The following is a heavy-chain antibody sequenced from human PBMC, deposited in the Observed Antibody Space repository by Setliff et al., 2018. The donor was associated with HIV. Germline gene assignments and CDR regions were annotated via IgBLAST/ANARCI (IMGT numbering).Heavy chain of an antibody. V-gene: IGHV1-69*06. D-gene: IGHD5-12*01. J-gene: IGHJ5*02. CDR1: GGTFSSYA. Sequence: SVKVSCKASGGTFSSYAISWVRQSPGQGLEWMGRIIPLFGTTNYAEKFQGKVTITADKSTSTAYMELSSLRSEDTAIYYCAKDAGYSGTAWGTWGQGTLVTVSS. CDR3: AKDAGYSGTAWGT. CDR2: IIPLFGTT.